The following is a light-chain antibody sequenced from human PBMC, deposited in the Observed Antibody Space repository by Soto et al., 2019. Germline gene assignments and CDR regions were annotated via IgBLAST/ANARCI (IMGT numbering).Light chain of an antibody. J-gene: IGKJ1*01. CDR3: QQYHQWPRT. V-gene: IGKV3-15*01. CDR1: QSVDGD. CDR2: GAS. Sequence: VVMTQSPAALSVSPGERVTLSCRASQSVDGDLAWFQQKPGQAPRLLISGASTRAAGIPDRFSGSGSGTEFTLTITCLQSEDFAAYYCQQYHQWPRTFGRGTKVENK.